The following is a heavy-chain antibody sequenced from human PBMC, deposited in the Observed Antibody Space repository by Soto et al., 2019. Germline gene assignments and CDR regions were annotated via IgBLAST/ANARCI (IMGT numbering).Heavy chain of an antibody. V-gene: IGHV4-34*01. CDR3: ARVERGTATTVVDAFDI. D-gene: IGHD1-1*01. J-gene: IGHJ3*02. CDR2: MSHSGGT. Sequence: QVQLQQWGAGLLKPSETLSLTCAVYGGFVSSGSYYWSWIRQPPGKGLEWIGEMSHSGGTHFNPSLNSRVTISVDTSKHQFSLKIISVTAADTALYYCARVERGTATTVVDAFDIWGPGTMVTVSS. CDR1: GGFVSSGSYY.